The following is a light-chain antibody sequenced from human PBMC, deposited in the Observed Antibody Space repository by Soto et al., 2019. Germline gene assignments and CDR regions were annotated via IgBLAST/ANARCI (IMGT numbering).Light chain of an antibody. V-gene: IGKV3-20*01. CDR2: DAS. CDR3: QQYGSSPRIT. CDR1: QTVRNNY. J-gene: IGKJ5*01. Sequence: EFVLTQSPGTLSLSPGERATLSSRASQTVRNNYLAWYQQKPVQAPRLLIYDASSRATGIPDRFSGGGSGTDFTLTISRLEPEDFAVYYCQQYGSSPRITFGQGTRLEIK.